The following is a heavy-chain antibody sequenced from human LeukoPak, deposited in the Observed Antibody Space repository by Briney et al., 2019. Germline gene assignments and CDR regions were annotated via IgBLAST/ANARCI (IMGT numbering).Heavy chain of an antibody. CDR2: IYTSGST. D-gene: IGHD6-13*01. V-gene: IGHV4-4*07. CDR1: GGSISSYY. J-gene: IGHJ4*02. CDR3: ATTIKQLGNGNFDY. Sequence: SETLSLTCTVSGGSISSYYWSWIWQPAGKGLEGIGRIYTSGSTNYNPSLKSRVTMSVDTSKNQFSLKLSSVTAADTAVYYCATTIKQLGNGNFDYWGQGTLVTVSS.